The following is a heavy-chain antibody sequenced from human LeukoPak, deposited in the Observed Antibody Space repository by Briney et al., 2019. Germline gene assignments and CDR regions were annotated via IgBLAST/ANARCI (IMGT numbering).Heavy chain of an antibody. CDR1: GYTFTSYG. Sequence: GASVKVSCKASGYTFTSYGISWVRQAPGQGLEWMGWISAYNGNTNYAQKLQGRVTMTTDTSTSTAYMELRSLRSDDTAVYYCASLAGTFGGVIVSQDYWGQGTLVTVSS. V-gene: IGHV1-18*01. D-gene: IGHD3-16*02. J-gene: IGHJ4*02. CDR3: ASLAGTFGGVIVSQDY. CDR2: ISAYNGNT.